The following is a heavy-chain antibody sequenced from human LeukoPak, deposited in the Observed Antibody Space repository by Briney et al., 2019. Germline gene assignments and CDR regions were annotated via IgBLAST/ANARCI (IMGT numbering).Heavy chain of an antibody. CDR2: ILSDGSKE. J-gene: IGHJ4*02. CDR3: ARDLWGVAGPFLSVFDY. D-gene: IGHD6-19*01. CDR1: GFTFSSYG. V-gene: IGHV3-30*19. Sequence: PGGSLRLSCAASGFTFSSYGMHWVRQAPGKGLEWVAAILSDGSKEFYTDSVKGRFTISRDNSKNTLYLQMNSLRAEDTAVYYCARDLWGVAGPFLSVFDYWGQGTLVTVSS.